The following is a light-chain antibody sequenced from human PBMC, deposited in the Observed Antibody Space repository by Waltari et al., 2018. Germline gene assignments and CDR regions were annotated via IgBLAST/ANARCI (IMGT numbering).Light chain of an antibody. CDR3: YSAADNIWV. CDR2: KDS. Sequence: SYELTQPSSVSVSPGQTARITCSGDVLAKKYARWFQQKPGQAPVLVIYKDSERPSGIPERFSGSSSGTTVTLTISRAQVEDEADYYCYSAADNIWVFGGGTKLTVL. J-gene: IGLJ3*02. CDR1: VLAKKY. V-gene: IGLV3-27*01.